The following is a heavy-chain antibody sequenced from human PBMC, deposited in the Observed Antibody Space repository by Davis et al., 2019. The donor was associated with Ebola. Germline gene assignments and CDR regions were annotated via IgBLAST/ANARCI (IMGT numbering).Heavy chain of an antibody. J-gene: IGHJ6*02. CDR3: AREGGGGYGDFSIYYYAMDV. Sequence: PGGSLRLSCAASGFTFSSYAMHWVRQAPGKGLEWVAFLSYDGSDKYYADSVKGRFTISRDNSKNTLYLQMNSLRAEDTAVYYCAREGGGGYGDFSIYYYAMDVWGQGTTVTVSS. V-gene: IGHV3-30*04. CDR2: LSYDGSDK. CDR1: GFTFSSYA. D-gene: IGHD4-17*01.